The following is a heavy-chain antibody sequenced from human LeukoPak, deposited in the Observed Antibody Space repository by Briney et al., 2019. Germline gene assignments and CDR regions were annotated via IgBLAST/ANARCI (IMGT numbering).Heavy chain of an antibody. CDR3: ARDGAWTRLTNYYYYMDV. V-gene: IGHV3-48*03. J-gene: IGHJ6*03. CDR2: ISSSGSTI. CDR1: GFTFSSYE. Sequence: PGGSLRLSCAAFGFTFSSYEMNWVRQAPGKGLEWVSYISSSGSTIYYADSVKGRFTISRDNAKNSLYLQMNSLRAEDTAVYYCARDGAWTRLTNYYYYMDVWGKGTTVTVSS. D-gene: IGHD1-1*01.